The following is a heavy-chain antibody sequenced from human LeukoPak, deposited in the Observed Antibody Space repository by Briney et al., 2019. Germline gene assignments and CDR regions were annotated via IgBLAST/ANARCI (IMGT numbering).Heavy chain of an antibody. CDR3: AKDPVAGGYYYGMDV. J-gene: IGHJ6*02. CDR2: ISGSGGST. D-gene: IGHD6-19*01. Sequence: GGSLRLSCAASGFTFSSYSMNWVRQAPGKGLEWVSTISGSGGSTYYADSVKGRFSISRDNSKNTLYLQMNCLRAEDTAVFYCAKDPVAGGYYYGMDVWGQGTTVTVSS. V-gene: IGHV3-23*01. CDR1: GFTFSSYS.